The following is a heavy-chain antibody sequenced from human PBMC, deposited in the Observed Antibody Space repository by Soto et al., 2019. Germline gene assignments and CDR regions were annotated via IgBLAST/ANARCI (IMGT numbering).Heavy chain of an antibody. Sequence: QLQLQESGPGLVKPSETLSLTCTVSGGSISSSSYYWGWIRQPPGKGLEWIGSIYYSGSTYYNPSLKSRVTISVGTAKNQFSLKLSSVPAADTAVYYCARHGPSDTIFGDYYYYYYYMDVWGKGTTVTVSS. V-gene: IGHV4-39*01. D-gene: IGHD3-3*01. J-gene: IGHJ6*03. CDR1: GGSISSSSYY. CDR3: ARHGPSDTIFGDYYYYYYYMDV. CDR2: IYYSGST.